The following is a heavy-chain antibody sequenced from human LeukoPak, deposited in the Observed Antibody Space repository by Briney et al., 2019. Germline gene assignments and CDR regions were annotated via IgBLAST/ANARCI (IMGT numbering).Heavy chain of an antibody. CDR1: GYSTSSGYF. CDR3: ARHQRISENFVF. V-gene: IGHV4-38-2*01. J-gene: IGHJ4*02. Sequence: SETLSLTCAVSGYSTSSGYFWGGLRQPPGKGLEWIGTIYQSATTFYPPSLKGRVTMPVDTSNTQFSLELRSVTAADTATYYCARHQRISENFVFWGQGTLVTVSS. D-gene: IGHD2/OR15-2a*01. CDR2: IYQSATT.